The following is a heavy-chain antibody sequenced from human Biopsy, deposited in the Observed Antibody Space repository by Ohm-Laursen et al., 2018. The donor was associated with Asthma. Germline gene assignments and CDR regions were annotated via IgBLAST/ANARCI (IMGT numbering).Heavy chain of an antibody. V-gene: IGHV3-53*01. CDR3: ARGDSSNWPHYYFDC. D-gene: IGHD3-22*01. J-gene: IGHJ4*02. CDR1: GFAVSRDY. Sequence: GSLRLSCAASGFAVSRDYMFWVRQAPGKGLEWVSVIYSGGTSHTADSVRGRFTISRDYSKNTLYLQMHSLRAEDTAVYYCARGDSSNWPHYYFDCWGQGTLVTVSS. CDR2: IYSGGTS.